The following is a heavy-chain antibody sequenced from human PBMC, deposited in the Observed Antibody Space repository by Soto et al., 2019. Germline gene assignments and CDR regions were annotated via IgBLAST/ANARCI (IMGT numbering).Heavy chain of an antibody. V-gene: IGHV3-74*01. CDR1: GFTFGDYW. J-gene: IGHJ4*02. CDR3: ATAEVDY. Sequence: HPGGSLRLSCAASGFTFGDYWMHWVRQAPGKGLEWVSRMNSDGSEINYADSVKGRFIVSRDNAKSTLHLQMTSLRVEDTAVYYCATAEVDYWGPGVLVTVSS. CDR2: MNSDGSEI.